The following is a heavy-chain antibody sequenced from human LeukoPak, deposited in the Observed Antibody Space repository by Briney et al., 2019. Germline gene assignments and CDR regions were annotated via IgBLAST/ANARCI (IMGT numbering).Heavy chain of an antibody. CDR2: ISWDGGST. Sequence: PGGSLRLSCAASGFTFDDYAMHWVRQAPGKGLEWVSLISWDGGSTYYADSVKGRFTISRDNSKNSLYLQMNSLRAEDTALYYCAKDEMDGSGSYYNLDYWGKGTLVTVSS. CDR1: GFTFDDYA. D-gene: IGHD3-10*01. V-gene: IGHV3-43D*04. J-gene: IGHJ4*02. CDR3: AKDEMDGSGSYYNLDY.